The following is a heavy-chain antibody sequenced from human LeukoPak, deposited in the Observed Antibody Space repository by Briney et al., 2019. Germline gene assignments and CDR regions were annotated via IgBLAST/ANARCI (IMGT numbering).Heavy chain of an antibody. V-gene: IGHV3-7*01. Sequence: GGSLRLSCAASGFTLSDYWRNWFRQAPGKGLEWLANINLHGSVKLHVDSVEGRFTISRDNAKNSLFLQMTSLKVEDTAVYYCAAWGLYNYWGQGTLVTVSS. CDR1: GFTLSDYW. CDR3: AAWGLYNY. D-gene: IGHD7-27*01. J-gene: IGHJ4*02. CDR2: INLHGSVK.